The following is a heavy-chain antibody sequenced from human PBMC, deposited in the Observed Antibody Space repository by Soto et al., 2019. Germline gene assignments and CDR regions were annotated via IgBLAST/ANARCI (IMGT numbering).Heavy chain of an antibody. J-gene: IGHJ3*02. V-gene: IGHV3-9*01. D-gene: IGHD5-12*01. CDR2: ISWNSGSI. Sequence: GGSLRLSCAASGFTFDDYAMHWVRQAPGKGLEWVSGISWNSGSIGYADSVKGRFTISRDNAKNSLYLQMNSLRAEDTALYYCAKDRLRGYDSGGDAFDIWGQGTMVTVSS. CDR3: AKDRLRGYDSGGDAFDI. CDR1: GFTFDDYA.